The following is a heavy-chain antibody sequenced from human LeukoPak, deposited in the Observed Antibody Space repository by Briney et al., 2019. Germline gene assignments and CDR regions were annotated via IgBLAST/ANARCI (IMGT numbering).Heavy chain of an antibody. D-gene: IGHD3-9*01. V-gene: IGHV1-18*01. J-gene: IGHJ6*02. CDR2: ISAYNGNT. CDR1: GYTFNDYG. Sequence: ASVKVSCKTSGYTFNDYGISWVRQAPGQGLEWMGWISAYNGNTNYAQKLQGRVTMTTDTSTSTAYMELRSLRSDDTAVYYCARGVGDYDILTGYFYGMDVWGQGTTVTVSS. CDR3: ARGVGDYDILTGYFYGMDV.